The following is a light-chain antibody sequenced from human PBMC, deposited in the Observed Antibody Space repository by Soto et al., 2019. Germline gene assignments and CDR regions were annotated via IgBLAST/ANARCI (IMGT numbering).Light chain of an antibody. J-gene: IGLJ2*01. Sequence: QSALTQPASVSGSPGQSITISCTGTSSDVGSYNLVSWYQQHPGKAPKLMFYEGSKRPSGVSNRFSGSKSGNTASLTISGLQAEDEADYYCCSYAGSSTSVVFGGGTQLTVL. CDR2: EGS. CDR3: CSYAGSSTSVV. V-gene: IGLV2-23*01. CDR1: SSDVGSYNL.